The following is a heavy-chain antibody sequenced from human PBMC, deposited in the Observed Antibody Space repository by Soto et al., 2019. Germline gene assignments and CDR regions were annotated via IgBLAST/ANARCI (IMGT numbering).Heavy chain of an antibody. J-gene: IGHJ6*03. CDR3: ARTGMRGHFYYIYYRAV. D-gene: IGHD3-22*01. Sequence: ASVKVSCKASGYSFTEHYIHWVRQAPGQGLEWMGIINPSGGSTSYAQKFQGRVTMTRDTSTSTVYMELSSLRSEDTAVYYCARTGMRGHFYYIYYRAVWGKGTTVTVSS. CDR1: GYSFTEHY. CDR2: INPSGGST. V-gene: IGHV1-46*03.